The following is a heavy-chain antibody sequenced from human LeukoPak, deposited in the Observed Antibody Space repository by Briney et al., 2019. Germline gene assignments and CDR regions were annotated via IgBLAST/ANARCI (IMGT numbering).Heavy chain of an antibody. Sequence: GGSLRLSCAASGFTFSSYGMHWVRQAPGKGLEWVAVIWYDGSNKYYADSVKGRFTISRDNSKNTLYLQMNSLRAEDTAVYYCASQYSSSYGWFDPWGQGTLATVSS. CDR3: ASQYSSSYGWFDP. CDR1: GFTFSSYG. V-gene: IGHV3-33*01. CDR2: IWYDGSNK. J-gene: IGHJ5*02. D-gene: IGHD6-6*01.